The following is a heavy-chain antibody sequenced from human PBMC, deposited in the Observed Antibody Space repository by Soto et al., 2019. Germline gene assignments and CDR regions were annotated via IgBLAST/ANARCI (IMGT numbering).Heavy chain of an antibody. J-gene: IGHJ4*02. CDR3: AKVETWIQLWTFDY. V-gene: IGHV3-30*18. Sequence: GGSLRLSCAASGFTFSSYGMHWVRQAPGKGLEWVAVISYDGSNKYYADSVKGRFTISRDNSKNTLYLQMNSLRAEDTAVYYCAKVETWIQLWTFDYWGQGTLVTVSS. CDR2: ISYDGSNK. CDR1: GFTFSSYG. D-gene: IGHD5-18*01.